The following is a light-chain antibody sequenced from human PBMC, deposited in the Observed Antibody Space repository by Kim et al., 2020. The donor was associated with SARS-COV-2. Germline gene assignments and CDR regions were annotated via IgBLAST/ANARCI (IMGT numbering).Light chain of an antibody. V-gene: IGKV3-15*01. CDR2: DAY. CDR3: QQYKNWPRT. CDR1: QSLSRT. Sequence: EIVMTQSPATLSVSPGERATLSCRASQSLSRTLAWYQQRPGQAPRLLIYDAYTRATGIPAMFSGSGSGTEFTLTISSLQSEDFAVYYCQQYKNWPRTFGQGTKVDIK. J-gene: IGKJ1*01.